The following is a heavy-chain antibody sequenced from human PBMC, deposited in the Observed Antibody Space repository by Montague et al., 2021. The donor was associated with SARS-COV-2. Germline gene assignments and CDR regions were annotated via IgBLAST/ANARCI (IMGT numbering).Heavy chain of an antibody. CDR2: IYYSGST. J-gene: IGHJ4*01. Sequence: SETLSLTCDVSGVSINNNNYYWGWIRQPPGKGLEWIGTIYYSGSTYYNPSLKSRVTISVDTSKNQFSLRVRSVTAAGTAVYYCARHLFSFSDSGTLGYFDXWGHGTLVAVSS. V-gene: IGHV4-39*01. CDR3: ARHLFSFSDSGTLGYFDX. D-gene: IGHD3-10*01. CDR1: GVSINNNNYY.